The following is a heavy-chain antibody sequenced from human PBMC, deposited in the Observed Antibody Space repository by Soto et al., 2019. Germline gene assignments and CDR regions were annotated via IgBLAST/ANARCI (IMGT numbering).Heavy chain of an antibody. D-gene: IGHD3-10*01. CDR1: GGTFSSYA. CDR3: ARDNMVRGVIIWFDP. J-gene: IGHJ5*02. V-gene: IGHV1-69*13. Sequence: SVKVSCKASGGTFSSYAISWVRQAPGQGLEWMGGIIPIFGTANYAQKFQGRVTITADESTSTAYMELSSLRSEDTAVYYCARDNMVRGVIIWFDPWGQGTLVTVSS. CDR2: IIPIFGTA.